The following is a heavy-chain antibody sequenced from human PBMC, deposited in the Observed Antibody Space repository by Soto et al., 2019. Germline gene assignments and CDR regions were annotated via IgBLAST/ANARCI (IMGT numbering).Heavy chain of an antibody. CDR3: ARGVSAGVDY. D-gene: IGHD1-26*01. Sequence: QMQLVQSGAEVSEPGASVKVSCKSSGYSFTSLDINWVRQTSGQGLEWMGWMQPSTGRTGYAQKSHGRVTMTRDTSITTAYMELTTLTSDDTSFYYCARGVSAGVDYWGQGTLVTVSS. J-gene: IGHJ4*02. CDR2: MQPSTGRT. V-gene: IGHV1-8*01. CDR1: GYSFTSLD.